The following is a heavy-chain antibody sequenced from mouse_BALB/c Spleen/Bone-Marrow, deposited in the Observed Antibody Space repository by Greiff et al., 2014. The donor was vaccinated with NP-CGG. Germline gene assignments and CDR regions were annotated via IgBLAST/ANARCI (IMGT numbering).Heavy chain of an antibody. D-gene: IGHD2-3*01. CDR3: ARDRGLLRFDY. V-gene: IGHV7-3*02. CDR2: IRNKANGYTT. Sequence: EVQLVESGGGLVQPGGSLRPSCATSGFTFTDYYMSWVRQPPGKALEWLGFIRNKANGYTTEYSASVKGRFTISRDNSQSILYLQMNTLRAEDSATYYCARDRGLLRFDYWGQGTTLTVSS. CDR1: GFTFTDYY. J-gene: IGHJ2*01.